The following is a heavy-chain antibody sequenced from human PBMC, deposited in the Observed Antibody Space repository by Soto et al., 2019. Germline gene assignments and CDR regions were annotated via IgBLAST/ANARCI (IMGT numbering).Heavy chain of an antibody. D-gene: IGHD2-21*01. CDR2: VYSSGST. CDR1: GGSLTSYN. CDR3: ARRAVVAVTGSLDNWLDP. Sequence: SETLSLTCTVSGGSLTSYNRNWLRQPPGKALEWIGYVYSSGSTNYNPSLKSRVTISVDTSRNQFSLKVNSVTAADTAMYYCARRAVVAVTGSLDNWLDPWGQGILVTVS. V-gene: IGHV4-59*01. J-gene: IGHJ5*02.